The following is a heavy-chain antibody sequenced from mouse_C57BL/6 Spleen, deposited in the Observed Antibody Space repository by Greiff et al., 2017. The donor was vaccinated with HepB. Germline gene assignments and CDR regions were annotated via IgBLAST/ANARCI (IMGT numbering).Heavy chain of an antibody. CDR2: IYPGDGDT. CDR3: ARRGLRVFDY. D-gene: IGHD2-4*01. V-gene: IGHV1-80*01. J-gene: IGHJ2*01. Sequence: VQRVESGAELVKPGASVKISCKASGYAFSSYWMNWVKQRPGKGLEWIGQIYPGDGDTNYNGKFKGKATLTADKSSSTAYMQLSSLTSEDSAVYFCARRGLRVFDYWGQGTTLTVSS. CDR1: GYAFSSYW.